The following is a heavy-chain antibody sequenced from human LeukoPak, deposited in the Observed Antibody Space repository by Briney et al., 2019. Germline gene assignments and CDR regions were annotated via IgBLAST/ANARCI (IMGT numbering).Heavy chain of an antibody. D-gene: IGHD1-1*01. CDR2: ISNNGGSS. J-gene: IGHJ4*02. V-gene: IGHV3-64D*09. CDR1: GFHFTAYA. CDR3: VKITSVTGSDS. Sequence: GGSLRLSCSVSGFHFTAYAVYWVRQAPGKGLEYVSGISNNGGSSFYADSVKGRFTISRDNSKNTLYLQMSSLRAEDTAVYYCVKITSVTGSDSWGQGTRLTVSS.